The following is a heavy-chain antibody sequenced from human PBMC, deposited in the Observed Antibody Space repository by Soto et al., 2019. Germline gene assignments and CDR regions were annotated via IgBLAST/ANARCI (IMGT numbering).Heavy chain of an antibody. V-gene: IGHV3-30*18. CDR2: MSCDGSNK. Sequence: QVQLVESGGGVVQPGRSLRLSCAASGFTFGTYGMRWVRQAPGKGLEWVAVMSCDGSNKYYADSVKGRFTISRDNSENKLYRQMNSMRAEDKAVYYCVKASGHIVVVTAATVEKWGQGTLVTVTS. J-gene: IGHJ4*02. CDR1: GFTFGTYG. D-gene: IGHD2-21*02. CDR3: VKASGHIVVVTAATVEK.